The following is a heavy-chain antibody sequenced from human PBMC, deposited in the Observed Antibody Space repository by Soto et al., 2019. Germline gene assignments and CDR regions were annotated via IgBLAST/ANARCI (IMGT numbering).Heavy chain of an antibody. V-gene: IGHV6-1*01. Sequence: PSQTLSLTCAISGDSFSSNSAAWNWIRQSPSIGLEWLGRTYYRSKWYNDYAVSVKSRLTINPDTSKNQLSLQLNSVTPEDTAVYYCARDLGNGDLFDYWGQGTLVTVSS. J-gene: IGHJ4*02. CDR2: TYYRSKWYN. CDR1: GDSFSSNSAA. CDR3: ARDLGNGDLFDY. D-gene: IGHD7-27*01.